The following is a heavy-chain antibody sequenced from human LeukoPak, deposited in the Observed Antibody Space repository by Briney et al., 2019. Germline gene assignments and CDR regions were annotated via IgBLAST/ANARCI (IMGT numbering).Heavy chain of an antibody. D-gene: IGHD5-18*01. V-gene: IGHV4-61*01. Sequence: MSSETLSLTCTVSGGSVSSGSYYWSWIRQPPGKGLEWIGYIYYSGSTNYNPSLKSRVTISVDTSKNQFSLKLSSVTAADTAVYHCAREAMYSYGNNFDYLGQGTLVTVSS. CDR2: IYYSGST. CDR1: GGSVSSGSYY. CDR3: AREAMYSYGNNFDY. J-gene: IGHJ4*02.